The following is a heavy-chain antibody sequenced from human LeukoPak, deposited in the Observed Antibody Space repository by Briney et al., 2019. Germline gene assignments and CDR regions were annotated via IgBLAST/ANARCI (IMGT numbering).Heavy chain of an antibody. D-gene: IGHD1-26*01. CDR1: GFTFSNYW. V-gene: IGHV3-7*01. Sequence: GGSLRLSCEGSGFTFSNYWMSWVRQAPGKGLEWVANIQQHGSETYYGDSVKGRFTISRDNAKNSLYLQMNSLRAEDTAVYYCARDGLSGSFDYWGQGTLVTVSS. CDR2: IQQHGSET. J-gene: IGHJ4*02. CDR3: ARDGLSGSFDY.